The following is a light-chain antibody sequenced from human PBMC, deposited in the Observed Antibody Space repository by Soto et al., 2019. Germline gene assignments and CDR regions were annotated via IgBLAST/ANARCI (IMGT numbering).Light chain of an antibody. CDR3: QQLNNYPIT. J-gene: IGKJ4*01. Sequence: DIQLTQSPSFLSASLGDRVTITCRASQGIGSYLAWYQQKPGKAPRLLIYAASTLQSGVPSRFSGSGSDTEFTLTIRSLQPEDFATYYCQQLNNYPITFGGGTKVDIK. CDR2: AAS. CDR1: QGIGSY. V-gene: IGKV1-9*01.